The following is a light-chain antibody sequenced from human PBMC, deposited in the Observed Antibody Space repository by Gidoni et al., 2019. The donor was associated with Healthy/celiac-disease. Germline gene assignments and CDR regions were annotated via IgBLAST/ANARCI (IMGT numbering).Light chain of an antibody. Sequence: QAALTQPASVSGSPGQSIPISCTGTSSDVGGYNYVSWYQQHPGKAPKLMIYDVSTRPSGVSNRFSGSKSGNTASLTISGLQAEDEADYYCSSYTSSSTLEVVFGGGTKLTVL. J-gene: IGLJ2*01. CDR2: DVS. V-gene: IGLV2-14*01. CDR3: SSYTSSSTLEVV. CDR1: SSDVGGYNY.